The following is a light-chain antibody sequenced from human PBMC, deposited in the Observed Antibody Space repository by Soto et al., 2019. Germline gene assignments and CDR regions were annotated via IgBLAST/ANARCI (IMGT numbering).Light chain of an antibody. V-gene: IGKV3-15*01. CDR3: QQYNEWPRT. J-gene: IGKJ1*01. CDR1: QSVSSR. Sequence: DTVMTQSPATLSVSPGERATLSCRASQSVSSRLAWYQQKPGQAPRLLIYGASNRATGIPARFTGSGSGTEFTLTISSLQSEDFAFYYCQQYNEWPRTFGHWNKVEIX. CDR2: GAS.